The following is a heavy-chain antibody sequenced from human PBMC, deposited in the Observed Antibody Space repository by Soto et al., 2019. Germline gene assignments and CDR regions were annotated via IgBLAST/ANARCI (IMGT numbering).Heavy chain of an antibody. CDR1: GGSISTYY. CDR2: IYYSGST. D-gene: IGHD6-19*01. V-gene: IGHV4-59*01. CDR3: ASDRSSGWDQGYGMDV. J-gene: IGHJ6*02. Sequence: PSETLSLPCTVSGGSISTYYWSWIRQPPGKGLEWIGYIYYSGSTSYNPSLKSRVTISVDTSKNQFSLKLRSVTAADTAVYYCASDRSSGWDQGYGMDVWGQGTTVTAP.